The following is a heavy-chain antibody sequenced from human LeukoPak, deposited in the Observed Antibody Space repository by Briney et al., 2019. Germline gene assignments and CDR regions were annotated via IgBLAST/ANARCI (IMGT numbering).Heavy chain of an antibody. Sequence: SETLSLTCTVSGGSISSGRYFWSWIRQPAGKGLEWVGRVFTSGTTNYNPSLQSRITVSVDTSKNQFSLKLSSVTAADTAVYYCARLDDFWSGYYTHFDYWGQGTLVTVSS. CDR1: GGSISSGRYF. D-gene: IGHD3-3*01. CDR2: VFTSGTT. CDR3: ARLDDFWSGYYTHFDY. J-gene: IGHJ4*02. V-gene: IGHV4-61*02.